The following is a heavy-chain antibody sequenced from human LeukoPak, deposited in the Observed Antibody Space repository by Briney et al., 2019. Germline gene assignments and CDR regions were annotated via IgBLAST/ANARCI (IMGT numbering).Heavy chain of an antibody. CDR2: INPNSGGT. Sequence: GASVKVSCKASGYTFTGYYMHWVRQAPGQGLEWMGWINPNSGGTNYAQKFQGRVTMTRDTFISTAYMELSRLRSDDTAVYYCAREVGASGELDDYWGQGTLVTVSS. CDR1: GYTFTGYY. J-gene: IGHJ4*02. V-gene: IGHV1-2*02. D-gene: IGHD1-26*01. CDR3: AREVGASGELDDY.